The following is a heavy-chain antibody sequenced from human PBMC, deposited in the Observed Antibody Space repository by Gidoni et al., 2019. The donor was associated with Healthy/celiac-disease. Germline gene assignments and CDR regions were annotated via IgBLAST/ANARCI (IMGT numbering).Heavy chain of an antibody. J-gene: IGHJ4*02. D-gene: IGHD3-22*01. V-gene: IGHV4-39*01. CDR2: IYYSGST. CDR1: GGSISRSSYY. Sequence: QLQLQESGPGLVKPSETLSLTCTVSGGSISRSSYYWGWIRQPPGKGLEWIGSIYYSGSTYYNPSLKSRVTISVDTSKNQFSLKLSSVTAADTAVYYCARVGMVGYYDSSGYVDYWGQGTLVTVSS. CDR3: ARVGMVGYYDSSGYVDY.